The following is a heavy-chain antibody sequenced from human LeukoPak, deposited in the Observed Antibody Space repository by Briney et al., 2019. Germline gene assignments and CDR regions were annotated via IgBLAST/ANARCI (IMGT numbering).Heavy chain of an antibody. V-gene: IGHV3-23*01. J-gene: IGHJ4*02. CDR3: AKDVLPYCLHAGDFDY. Sequence: SGGSLRLSCAASGFTFANYALSWVRQAPGKGLEWVSVISYSSAVTYYADSVKGRFTISRDNSKNTLYLQMNSLRADDTAVYFCAKDVLPYCLHAGDFDYWGQGTLVTVSS. CDR1: GFTFANYA. CDR2: ISYSSAVT. D-gene: IGHD2-15*01.